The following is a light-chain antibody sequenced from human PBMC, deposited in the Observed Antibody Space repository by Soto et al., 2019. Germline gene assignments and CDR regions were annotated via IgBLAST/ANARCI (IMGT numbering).Light chain of an antibody. Sequence: DIQMTQSPSTLSASVGDRVTITCRASQSVSSWLAWYQQKPGKAPKLLIYDASSLESGVPSRFSGSGSGTEFTLTISSLQPDDFAAYYCQQYNSYPLTFGGGTKVEIK. CDR2: DAS. J-gene: IGKJ4*01. V-gene: IGKV1-5*01. CDR3: QQYNSYPLT. CDR1: QSVSSW.